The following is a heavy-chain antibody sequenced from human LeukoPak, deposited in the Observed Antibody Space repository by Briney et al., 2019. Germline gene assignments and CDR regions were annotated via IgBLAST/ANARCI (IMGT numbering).Heavy chain of an antibody. CDR3: TRKRITMIVDI. Sequence: SETLSLTCTVSGGSISSYYWSWTRQPPGKGLEWIGYIYYSGSTNYNPSLKSRVTISVDTSKNQFSLKLSSVTAADTAVYYCTRKRITMIVDIWGQGTMVTVSS. J-gene: IGHJ3*02. V-gene: IGHV4-59*01. CDR1: GGSISSYY. D-gene: IGHD3-22*01. CDR2: IYYSGST.